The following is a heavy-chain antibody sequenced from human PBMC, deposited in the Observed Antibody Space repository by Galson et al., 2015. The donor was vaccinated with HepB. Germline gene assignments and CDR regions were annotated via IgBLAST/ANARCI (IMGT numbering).Heavy chain of an antibody. D-gene: IGHD1-26*01. CDR1: GFSLSTSGMC. J-gene: IGHJ4*02. V-gene: IGHV2-70*11. Sequence: PALVKPTQTLTLTCTFSGFSLSTSGMCVSWIRQPPGKALEWLARIDWDDDKYYSTSLKTRLTISKDTSKNQVVLTMTNMDPVDTATYYCARDSGWELQHDYWGQGTLVTVSS. CDR3: ARDSGWELQHDY. CDR2: IDWDDDK.